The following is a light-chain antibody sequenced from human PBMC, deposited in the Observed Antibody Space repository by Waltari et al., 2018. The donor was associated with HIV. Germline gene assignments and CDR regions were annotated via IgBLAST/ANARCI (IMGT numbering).Light chain of an antibody. Sequence: SYVLTQPPSVPVAPGQTARITCGGHDIGSQSVQWYQQKPCQAPVLFFYDDRDRPSVIPERFSGSNFGSTATLTSSRVEAGEEADYYCQVWHRDSEHYVFGTGTKVTVL. J-gene: IGLJ1*01. CDR1: DIGSQS. V-gene: IGLV3-21*02. CDR3: QVWHRDSEHYV. CDR2: DDR.